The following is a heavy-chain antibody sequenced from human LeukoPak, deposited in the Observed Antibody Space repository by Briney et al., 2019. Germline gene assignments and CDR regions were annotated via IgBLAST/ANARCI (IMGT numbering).Heavy chain of an antibody. D-gene: IGHD6-19*01. V-gene: IGHV4-39*01. Sequence: SETLSLTCTVSGGSISSSSHYWGWIRQPPGKGLEWIGSIYYSGSTYYNPSLKSRLTISVDTSKNQFSLKLSPVTAADTAVYYCARLGYSSGWEDFQHWGQGTLVTVSS. CDR3: ARLGYSSGWEDFQH. J-gene: IGHJ1*01. CDR1: GGSISSSSHY. CDR2: IYYSGST.